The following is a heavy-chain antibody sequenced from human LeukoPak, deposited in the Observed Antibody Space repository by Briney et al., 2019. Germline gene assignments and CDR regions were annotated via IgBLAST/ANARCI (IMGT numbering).Heavy chain of an antibody. J-gene: IGHJ4*02. Sequence: SETLSLTCAVYGWSFSGYYWRWIRQPPGKGLEWIGEINHSGSTNYNPSLQSRVTIPVDTTENQFLLKLTSGPPADAAGYYCCGRRRDGYNLRYWGEGTLVTVSS. V-gene: IGHV4-34*01. CDR2: INHSGST. CDR3: CGRRRDGYNLRY. D-gene: IGHD5-24*01. CDR1: GWSFSGYY.